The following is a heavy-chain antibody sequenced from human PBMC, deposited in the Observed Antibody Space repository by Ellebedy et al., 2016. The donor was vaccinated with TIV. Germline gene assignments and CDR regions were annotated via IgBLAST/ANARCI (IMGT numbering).Heavy chain of an antibody. CDR3: ARARGWYGSDGMDV. CDR2: IYGGGNT. CDR1: GFTFSSYA. V-gene: IGHV3-53*01. Sequence: GESLKISCAASGFTFSSYAMHWVRRAPGQGLGWVSVIYGGGNTDYAEHVEGRFTISRDNSKNTVYLQMNSLRAEDTAVYYCARARGWYGSDGMDVWGEGTTVTVSS. J-gene: IGHJ6*04. D-gene: IGHD6-19*01.